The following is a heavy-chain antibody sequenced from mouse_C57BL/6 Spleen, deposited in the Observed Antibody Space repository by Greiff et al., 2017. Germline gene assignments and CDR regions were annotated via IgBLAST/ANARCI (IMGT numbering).Heavy chain of an antibody. V-gene: IGHV1-66*01. CDR2: IYPGSGNT. Sequence: VKLQESGPELVKPGASVKISCKASGYSFTSYYIHWVKQRPGQGLEWIGWIYPGSGNTKYNEKFKGKATLTADTSSSTAYMQLSSLTSEDSAVYYCARGEDDYFDYWGQGTTLTVSS. J-gene: IGHJ2*01. CDR1: GYSFTSYY. CDR3: ARGEDDYFDY.